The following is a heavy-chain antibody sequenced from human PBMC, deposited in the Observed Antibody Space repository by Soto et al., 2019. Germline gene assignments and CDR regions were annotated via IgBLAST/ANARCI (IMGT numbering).Heavy chain of an antibody. CDR2: IVPDGRNQ. CDR1: GSPFD. CDR3: ARGPTHGAFDL. J-gene: IGHJ3*01. V-gene: IGHV3-30-3*01. Sequence: QVQLVEFGGGVVQPGRSLRLSCVASGSPFDVHWVRQAPAKGPEWVAHIVPDGRNQYWADSVKGRFTGSRDNAKNTVYLQMNSLRTEDTAVYYCARGPTHGAFDLWGQGTMVTVSS.